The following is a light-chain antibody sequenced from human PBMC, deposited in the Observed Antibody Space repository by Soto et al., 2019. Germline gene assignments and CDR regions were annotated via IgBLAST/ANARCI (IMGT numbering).Light chain of an antibody. V-gene: IGKV3-15*01. CDR2: GAS. J-gene: IGKJ5*01. CDR1: QSVSSN. Sequence: EIVMTQSPATLSVSPGERATLSCRASQSVSSNLGWYQQKPGQAPRLLIYGASTRATGIPARFSGSGSGTEFTLTISSLQSEDFAVYYCQQYNNWRLITFGQGTRLDIK. CDR3: QQYNNWRLIT.